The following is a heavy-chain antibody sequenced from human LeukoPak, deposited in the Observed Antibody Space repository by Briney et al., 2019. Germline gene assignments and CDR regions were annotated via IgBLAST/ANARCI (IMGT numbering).Heavy chain of an antibody. Sequence: PGGSLRLSCAASGFTVSSNYMSWVRQAPAKGLEWVSIIYSGVSTYYADSVKGRFTISRDNSKNTPYLQMNSLRAEDTAVYYCAKPWLTTVVFYYFDYWGQGTLVTVSS. J-gene: IGHJ4*02. D-gene: IGHD4-17*01. V-gene: IGHV3-53*01. CDR3: AKPWLTTVVFYYFDY. CDR1: GFTVSSNY. CDR2: IYSGVST.